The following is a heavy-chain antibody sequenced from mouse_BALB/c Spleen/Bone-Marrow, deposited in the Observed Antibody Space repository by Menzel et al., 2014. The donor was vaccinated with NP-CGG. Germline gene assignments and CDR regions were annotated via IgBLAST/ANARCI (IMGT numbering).Heavy chain of an antibody. CDR2: VYPGSGSI. CDR1: GYTFADYI. CDR3: ARHEDLDIRRRLSAIDY. D-gene: IGHD2-12*01. J-gene: IGHJ4*01. V-gene: IGHV1-62-2*01. Sequence: QVQLQQPGAELVKPGTSVNLSCKASGYTFADYIIHWVKQRSGQGLEWIGWVYPGSGSIKYNEKFKDKATLTADKSSNTVYMELSRLTSEDSAVYFCARHEDLDIRRRLSAIDYWGQGTSVTVSS.